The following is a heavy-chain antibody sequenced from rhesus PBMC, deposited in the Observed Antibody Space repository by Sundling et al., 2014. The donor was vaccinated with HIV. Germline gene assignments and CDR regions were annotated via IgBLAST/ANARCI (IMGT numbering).Heavy chain of an antibody. V-gene: IGHV1-198*02. CDR3: ARGRYDYGLDS. D-gene: IGHD3-40*01. Sequence: QVQLVQSGTDVKKPGASVKVSCKASGFTFGSYGINWVRQAPGQGLEWMGMIMPLDGTTNYAEKFQGRVTITADMSTKTAYMEVNSLRSEDTAVYYCARGRYDYGLDSWAKGRRHRLL. CDR1: GFTFGSYG. CDR2: IMPLDGTT. J-gene: IGHJ6*01.